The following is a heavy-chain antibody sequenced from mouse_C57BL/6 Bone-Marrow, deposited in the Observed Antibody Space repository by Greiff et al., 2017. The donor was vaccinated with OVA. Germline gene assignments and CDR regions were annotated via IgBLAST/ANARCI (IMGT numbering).Heavy chain of an antibody. CDR2: INPNNGGT. CDR1: GYTFTDYY. D-gene: IGHD3-2*02. CDR3: ARDCSGYVDYFDY. Sequence: EVQLQQSGPELVKPGASVTLSCKASGYTFTDYYMNWVKQSHGQSLEWIGAINPNNGGTSYNQKFKGKATLTADKSSSTAYMELRSLTSEDSAVYYCARDCSGYVDYFDYWGQGTTLTVSS. V-gene: IGHV1-26*01. J-gene: IGHJ2*01.